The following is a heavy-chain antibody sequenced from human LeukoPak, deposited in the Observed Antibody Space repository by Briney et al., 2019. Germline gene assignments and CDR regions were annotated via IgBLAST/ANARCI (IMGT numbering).Heavy chain of an antibody. J-gene: IGHJ6*03. CDR2: IYHSGST. D-gene: IGHD3-10*01. V-gene: IGHV4-38-2*02. CDR1: GYSISSGYY. CDR3: ARGSYTYYYYMDV. Sequence: PSETLSLTCTVSGYSISSGYYWGWIRQPPGKGLEWIGSIYHSGSTYYNPSLKSRVTISVDTSKNQFSLKLSSVTAADTAVYYCARGSYTYYYYMDVWGKGTTVTVSS.